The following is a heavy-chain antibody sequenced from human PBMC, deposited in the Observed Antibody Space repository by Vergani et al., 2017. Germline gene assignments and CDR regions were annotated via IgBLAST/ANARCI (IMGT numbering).Heavy chain of an antibody. Sequence: QVQLVESGGGVVQPGRSLRLSCAASGFTFSSYGMHWVRQAPGKGLEWVAVIWYDGSNKYYADSVKGRFTISRDNSKNTLYLQMNSLRAEDTAVYYCAKGGHDFWSGYSFDYWGQGTLVTVSS. J-gene: IGHJ4*02. V-gene: IGHV3-33*06. CDR2: IWYDGSNK. CDR1: GFTFSSYG. CDR3: AKGGHDFWSGYSFDY. D-gene: IGHD3-3*01.